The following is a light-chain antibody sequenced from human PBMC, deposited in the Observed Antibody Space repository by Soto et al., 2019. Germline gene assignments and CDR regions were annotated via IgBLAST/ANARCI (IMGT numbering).Light chain of an antibody. CDR2: DAS. J-gene: IGKJ3*01. Sequence: DIQMTQSPSTLSASVGDRVTITCRASQSISSWLAWYQQKPGKAPKLLIYDASSLESGVPSRFSGSGSGTDFTLTISRLEPEDFAVYYCQQYGGSPFTFGPGTKVDIK. CDR3: QQYGGSPFT. CDR1: QSISSW. V-gene: IGKV1-5*01.